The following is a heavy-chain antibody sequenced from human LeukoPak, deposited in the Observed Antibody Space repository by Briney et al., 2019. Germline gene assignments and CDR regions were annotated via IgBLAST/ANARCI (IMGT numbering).Heavy chain of an antibody. J-gene: IGHJ4*02. D-gene: IGHD2-2*02. Sequence: PGGSLSLSCTASGFTFGDYAMSWVRQAPGKGLEWVGFIRSKAYGGTTEYAASVKGRSTISRYDSKRIAYLQMNSLKTEDTAVYYCTSCSSISCYTFDFDYWGQGTLVTVSS. CDR1: GFTFGDYA. CDR3: TSCSSISCYTFDFDY. V-gene: IGHV3-49*04. CDR2: IRSKAYGGTT.